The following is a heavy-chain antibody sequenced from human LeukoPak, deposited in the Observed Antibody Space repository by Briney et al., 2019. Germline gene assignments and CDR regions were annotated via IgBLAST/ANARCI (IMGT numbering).Heavy chain of an antibody. Sequence: PGGSLRLSCAASGFTFSSYSMNWVRQAPGKGLEWVSSISSSSSYIYYADSVKGRFTISRDNAENSLYLQMNSLRAEDTAVYYCAREEGTVTTRPYDYWGQGTLVTVSS. V-gene: IGHV3-21*01. CDR3: AREEGTVTTRPYDY. CDR1: GFTFSSYS. CDR2: ISSSSSYI. J-gene: IGHJ4*02. D-gene: IGHD4-17*01.